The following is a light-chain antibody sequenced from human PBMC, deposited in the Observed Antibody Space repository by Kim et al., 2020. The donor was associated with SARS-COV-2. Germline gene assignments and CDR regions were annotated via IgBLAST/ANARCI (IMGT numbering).Light chain of an antibody. Sequence: GQRVTISCSGSRSNIGSNYVYWYQHLPGTAPKLLVYRNNQRPSGVPDRFSASKSGTSTSLAISGLRSEDEADYYCAAWDDSLSGVVFGGGTQLTVL. CDR2: RNN. V-gene: IGLV1-47*01. J-gene: IGLJ2*01. CDR1: RSNIGSNY. CDR3: AAWDDSLSGVV.